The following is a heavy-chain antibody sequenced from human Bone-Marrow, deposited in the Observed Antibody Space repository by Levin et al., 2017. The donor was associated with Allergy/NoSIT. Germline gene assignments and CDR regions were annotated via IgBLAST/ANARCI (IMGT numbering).Heavy chain of an antibody. D-gene: IGHD1-7*01. Sequence: RAGGSLRLSCVASQFIFDDHGMSWVRQAPGKGLEWVSGITWNGGTTGYADSVKGRFTISRDNANNTLYLQMNSLRAEDTALYHCARVGNYAVIADAFDLWGQGTMVTVSS. CDR3: ARVGNYAVIADAFDL. V-gene: IGHV3-20*01. CDR1: QFIFDDHG. J-gene: IGHJ3*01. CDR2: ITWNGGTT.